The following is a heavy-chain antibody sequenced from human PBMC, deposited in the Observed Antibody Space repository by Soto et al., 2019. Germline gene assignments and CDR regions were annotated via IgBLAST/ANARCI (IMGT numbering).Heavy chain of an antibody. CDR1: GFTFSSYA. V-gene: IGHV3-23*01. CDR2: ISGSGADT. D-gene: IGHD3-16*01. J-gene: IGHJ4*02. CDR3: AKVPAYDYVWGTYYYFDY. Sequence: GGSLRLSCAASGFTFSSYAMSWVRQAPGKGLEWVSAISGSGADTYYADSVKGRFTISRDKSKSTLYLQMDSLRAEDTALYYCAKVPAYDYVWGTYYYFDYWGRGALVTVSS.